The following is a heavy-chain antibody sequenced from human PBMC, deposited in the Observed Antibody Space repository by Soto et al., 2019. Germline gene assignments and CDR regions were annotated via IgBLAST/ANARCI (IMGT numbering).Heavy chain of an antibody. CDR2: INHSGST. CDR1: GGSFSGYY. V-gene: IGHV4-34*01. Sequence: SETLSLTCAVYGGSFSGYYWSWIRQPPGKGLEWIGEINHSGSTNYNPSLKSRVTISVDTSKNQFSLKLSSVTAADTAVYYCARARLMLYATRVSNYYYGMDVWGQGTTVTVSS. CDR3: ARARLMLYATRVSNYYYGMDV. J-gene: IGHJ6*02. D-gene: IGHD2-8*01.